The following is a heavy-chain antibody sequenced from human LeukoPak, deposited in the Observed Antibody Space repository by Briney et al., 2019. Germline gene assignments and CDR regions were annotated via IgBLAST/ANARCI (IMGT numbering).Heavy chain of an antibody. CDR2: ISGSGGST. V-gene: IGHV3-23*01. Sequence: GGSLRLSCAASGFTFSSYAMSWVRQAPGKGLEWVSAISGSGGSTYYADSVKGRFTISRDNSKNTLYLQMNSLGAEDTAIYYCAKLFHWFYFDYWGQGTLVTVSS. J-gene: IGHJ4*02. CDR1: GFTFSSYA. CDR3: AKLFHWFYFDY. D-gene: IGHD3-9*01.